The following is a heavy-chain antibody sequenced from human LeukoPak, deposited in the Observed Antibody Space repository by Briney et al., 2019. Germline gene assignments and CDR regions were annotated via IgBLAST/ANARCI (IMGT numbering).Heavy chain of an antibody. CDR2: IYCSGST. Sequence: PSETLSLTCTVSGGSISSSSYYWGWIRQPPGKGLEWIGSIYCSGSTYYNPSLKSRVTISVDTSKNQFSLKLSSVTAADTAVYYCARSYESRTTFAFDIWGQGTMVTVSS. V-gene: IGHV4-39*01. J-gene: IGHJ3*02. CDR1: GGSISSSSYY. D-gene: IGHD3-22*01. CDR3: ARSYESRTTFAFDI.